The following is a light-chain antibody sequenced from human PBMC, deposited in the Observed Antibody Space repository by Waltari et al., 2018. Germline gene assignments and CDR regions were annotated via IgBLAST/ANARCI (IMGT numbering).Light chain of an antibody. CDR1: SLRSYY. J-gene: IGLJ2*01. CDR3: NSRDSSGNHMV. CDR2: VKN. Sequence: SSELTQDPAVSVALGQTVRSTCQGDSLRSYYASWYQQKPGQAPVLVIYVKNNRPSGIPDRFSGSSSGNTASLTITGAQAEDEADYYCNSRDSSGNHMVFGGGTKLTVL. V-gene: IGLV3-19*01.